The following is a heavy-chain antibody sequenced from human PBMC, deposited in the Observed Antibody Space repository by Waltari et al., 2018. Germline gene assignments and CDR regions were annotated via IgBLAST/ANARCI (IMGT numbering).Heavy chain of an antibody. Sequence: QVQLQESGPGLVKPSETLSLTCAVSGYSISSGYYWGWIRQPPGKGLEWIGSIYHSGSTYYNPSLKSRVTISVDTSKNQFSLKLSSVTTADTAVYYCARGPPYEDWYFDLWGRGTLVTVSS. D-gene: IGHD3-3*01. CDR2: IYHSGST. J-gene: IGHJ2*01. CDR1: GYSISSGYY. V-gene: IGHV4-38-2*01. CDR3: ARGPPYEDWYFDL.